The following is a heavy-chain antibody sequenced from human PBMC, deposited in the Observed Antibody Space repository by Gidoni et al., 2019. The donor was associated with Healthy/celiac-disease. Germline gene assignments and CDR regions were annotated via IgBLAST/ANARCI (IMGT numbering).Heavy chain of an antibody. CDR2: ISWNSGSI. CDR3: AKDTGGFWSGNNWFDP. J-gene: IGHJ5*02. V-gene: IGHV3-9*01. Sequence: EVQLVESGGGLVQPGRSLRLSCAASGFTFDDYAMHWVRQAPGKGLEWVSGISWNSGSIGYADSVKGRFTISRDNAKNSLYLQMNSLRAEDTALYYCAKDTGGFWSGNNWFDPWGQGTLVTVSS. D-gene: IGHD3-3*01. CDR1: GFTFDDYA.